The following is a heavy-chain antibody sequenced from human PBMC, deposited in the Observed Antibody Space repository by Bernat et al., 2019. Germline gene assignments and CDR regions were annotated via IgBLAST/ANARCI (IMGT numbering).Heavy chain of an antibody. V-gene: IGHV2-70*04. CDR1: GFSLSTSGMR. CDR3: ARSSGYPLFDY. D-gene: IGHD3-22*01. J-gene: IGHJ4*02. Sequence: QVTLKESGPALVKPTQTLTLTCTFSGFSLSTSGMRVSWIRQPPGKALEWLARIDWDDDKFYSTSLKTRLTISKDTSKNQVVLTMTNMDPVDTATYSCARSSGYPLFDYWGQGTLVTVYS. CDR2: IDWDDDK.